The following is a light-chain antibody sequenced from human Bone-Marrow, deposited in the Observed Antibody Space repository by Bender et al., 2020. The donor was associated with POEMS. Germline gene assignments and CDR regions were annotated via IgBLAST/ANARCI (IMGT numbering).Light chain of an antibody. J-gene: IGLJ3*02. Sequence: QPVLTQPPSASGTPGQRVTISCSGGSSNIGAHAVNWYQHLPGTAPKLLIYSSHRRPSEVPDRFSGSRSGTSASLAISGLQSEDEADYNGAVWDDSLNGWVFGGGTKLTVL. CDR2: SSH. CDR3: AVWDDSLNGWV. V-gene: IGLV1-44*01. CDR1: SSNIGAHA.